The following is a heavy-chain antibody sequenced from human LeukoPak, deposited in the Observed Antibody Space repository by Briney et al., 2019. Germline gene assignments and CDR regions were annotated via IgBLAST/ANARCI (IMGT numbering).Heavy chain of an antibody. V-gene: IGHV4-34*01. J-gene: IGHJ5*02. Sequence: PSETLSLTCAVYGGSFSGYYWSWIRQPPGKVMEWIGEINNSGSTNYNPSFKSRVTISGDTSKNQFSLKLSTVTAADTAVYYCARGVALPPPLFDPWGQGTLVTVSS. CDR3: ARGVALPPPLFDP. CDR1: GGSFSGYY. CDR2: INNSGST.